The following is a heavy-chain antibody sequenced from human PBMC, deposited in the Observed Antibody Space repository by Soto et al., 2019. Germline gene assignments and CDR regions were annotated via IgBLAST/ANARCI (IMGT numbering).Heavy chain of an antibody. J-gene: IGHJ5*02. CDR3: ARSFETLVLIRAFWFDP. CDR1: GFTFSDHY. V-gene: IGHV3-72*01. CDR2: ARNKANSYTT. D-gene: IGHD3-22*01. Sequence: EVRLVESGGGLVQPGGSLRLSCAASGFTFSDHYMDWVRQAPGKGLEWVGRARNKANSYTTEYAASVRGRFTISRDNSKNTLSLQMNSLRPEDTAVYYCARSFETLVLIRAFWFDPWGQGTLVTVSS.